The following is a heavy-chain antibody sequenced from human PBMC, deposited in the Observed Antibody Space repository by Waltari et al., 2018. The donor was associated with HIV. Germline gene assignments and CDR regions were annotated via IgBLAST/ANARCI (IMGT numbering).Heavy chain of an antibody. CDR2: ISYDGSNK. D-gene: IGHD2-15*01. V-gene: IGHV3-30*01. CDR1: GFTFSNSA. CDR3: ARDARWPFHYFDY. Sequence: VQLVESGGGVVQPGRSLSLSCASSGFTFSNSATHWVRQAPGKGLEWVAVISYDGSNKYYADSVKGRFTISRDNSKNTLYLQMNSLRAEDTAVYYCARDARWPFHYFDYWGQGTLVTVSS. J-gene: IGHJ4*02.